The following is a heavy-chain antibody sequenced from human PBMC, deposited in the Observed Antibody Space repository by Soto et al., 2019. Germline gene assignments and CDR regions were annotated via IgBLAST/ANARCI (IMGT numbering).Heavy chain of an antibody. CDR1: GGSINSYY. J-gene: IGHJ5*01. CDR2: ISSGGSA. CDR3: ARDAYPNWFDF. V-gene: IGHV4-4*07. D-gene: IGHD2-8*01. Sequence: SETLSLTCNVSGGSINSYYWSWIRQPAGKGLEWIGRISSGGSAIYNPSLKSRVTISVDTSKNQFSLRLTSVTAADTAVYFCARDAYPNWFDFWGRGTLVTVSS.